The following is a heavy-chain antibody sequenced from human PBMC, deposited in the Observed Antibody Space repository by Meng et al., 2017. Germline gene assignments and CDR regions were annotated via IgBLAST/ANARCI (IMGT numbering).Heavy chain of an antibody. V-gene: IGHV1-8*03. CDR3: ARGYYGSGLFDP. Sequence: QGQLVQVGGEGMEPGASVKGSCKASGDPFTSYDSNWVRQATGQGLEWMGWMNPNSGNTGYAQKFQGRVTITRNTSISTAYMELSSLRSEDTAVYYCARGYYGSGLFDPWGQGTLVTVSS. D-gene: IGHD3-10*01. CDR1: GDPFTSYD. CDR2: MNPNSGNT. J-gene: IGHJ5*02.